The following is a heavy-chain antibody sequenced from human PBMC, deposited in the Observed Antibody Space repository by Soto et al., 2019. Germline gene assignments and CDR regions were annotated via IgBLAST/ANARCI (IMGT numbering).Heavy chain of an antibody. CDR3: ARAGAALVRGSIAGFDY. CDR2: INHSGTV. J-gene: IGHJ4*02. Sequence: QVHLQQWGAGLLKPSETLSLTCAVNGGAFNGYYWTWIRQSPGKGLQWIGEINHSGTVDYNPSLKSRVTFSIDTSKKQFSLTLTSVPAADTAVYYCARAGAALVRGSIAGFDYWGQGTLVTVSS. CDR1: GGAFNGYY. D-gene: IGHD3-10*01. V-gene: IGHV4-34*01.